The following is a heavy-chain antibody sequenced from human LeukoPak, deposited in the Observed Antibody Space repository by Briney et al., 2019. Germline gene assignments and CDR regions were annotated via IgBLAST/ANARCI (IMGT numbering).Heavy chain of an antibody. Sequence: GGSLRLSCAASGFTFSSYAMHWVRQAPGKGLEWVAVISYDGSNKYYADSVKGRFTISGDNSKNTLYLQMNSLRAEDTAVYYCARVPKRIQLWLGNWFDPWGQGTLVTVSS. V-gene: IGHV3-30*04. CDR2: ISYDGSNK. D-gene: IGHD5-18*01. CDR1: GFTFSSYA. CDR3: ARVPKRIQLWLGNWFDP. J-gene: IGHJ5*02.